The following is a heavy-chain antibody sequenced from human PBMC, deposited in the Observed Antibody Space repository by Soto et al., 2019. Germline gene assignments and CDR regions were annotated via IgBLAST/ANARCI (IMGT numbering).Heavy chain of an antibody. V-gene: IGHV3-72*01. CDR3: ARWTRGACDY. CDR1: GFTFSDHY. CDR2: SRNQAQNYII. Sequence: EVQLVESGGGLVRPGGSLRLSCAASGFTFSDHYIDWVRQAPGKGLEWVGRSRNQAQNYIIEYAASVQGRFTISRDDSKNSLFLQMNSLKSEDTDVYCARWTRGACDYWGQGTLVTVSS. J-gene: IGHJ4*02. D-gene: IGHD3-10*01.